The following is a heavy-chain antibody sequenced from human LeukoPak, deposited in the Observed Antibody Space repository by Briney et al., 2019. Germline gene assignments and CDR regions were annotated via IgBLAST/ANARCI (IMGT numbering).Heavy chain of an antibody. CDR1: GGSISSSSYY. CDR2: IYYSGST. Sequence: SETLSLTCTVSGGSISSSSYYWGWIRQPPGKGLEWIGSIYYSGSTYYNPSLKSRVTISVDTSKNQFSLKLSSVTAADTAVYYCASPVLQAYWGQGTLVTVSS. V-gene: IGHV4-39*01. D-gene: IGHD6-13*01. J-gene: IGHJ4*02. CDR3: ASPVLQAY.